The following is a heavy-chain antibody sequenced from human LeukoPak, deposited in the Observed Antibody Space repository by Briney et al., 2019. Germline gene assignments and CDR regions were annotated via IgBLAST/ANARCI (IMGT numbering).Heavy chain of an antibody. CDR2: IKQGGSEI. V-gene: IGHV3-7*01. J-gene: IGHJ4*02. Sequence: PGGSLRLSCSAAGFTFSRFWMSWVRHAPGKGLEYVALIKQGGSEIDQMDSVKGRFTISRDDATNSLYMQMNSLRVEDTALYYCARDRESESDSEGDYWGQGTLVTVSS. CDR3: ARDRESESDSEGDY. D-gene: IGHD4-11*01. CDR1: GFTFSRFW.